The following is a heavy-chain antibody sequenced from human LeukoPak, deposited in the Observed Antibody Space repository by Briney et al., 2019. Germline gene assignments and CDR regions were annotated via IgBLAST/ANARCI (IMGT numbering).Heavy chain of an antibody. Sequence: ASVKVSCKASGYTFTSYGISWVRQAPGQGLEWMGWISAYNGNTNYAQKLQGRVTMTTDTSTSTACMELRSLRSDDTAVYYCATLRRGYSSGYCQPDNWFDPWGQGTLVTVSS. CDR3: ATLRRGYSSGYCQPDNWFDP. CDR2: ISAYNGNT. V-gene: IGHV1-18*01. CDR1: GYTFTSYG. J-gene: IGHJ5*02. D-gene: IGHD3-22*01.